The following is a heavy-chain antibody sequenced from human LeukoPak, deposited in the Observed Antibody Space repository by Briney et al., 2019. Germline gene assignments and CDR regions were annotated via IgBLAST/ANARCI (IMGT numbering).Heavy chain of an antibody. V-gene: IGHV4-59*01. CDR1: GGSISSYY. J-gene: IGHJ4*01. CDR2: IYYSGSA. D-gene: IGHD5-12*01. CDR3: ARTGVVATSYFFDY. Sequence: SETLSLTCTVSGGSISSYYWSWIRQPPGKGLEWIGFIYYSGSANYNPSLRSRATISVDTSKNQFSLKLTSVTAAVTAVYYCARTGVVATSYFFDYWGHGTLVTVSS.